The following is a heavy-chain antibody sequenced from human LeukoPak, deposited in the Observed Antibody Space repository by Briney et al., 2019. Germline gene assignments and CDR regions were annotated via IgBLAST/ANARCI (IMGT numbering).Heavy chain of an antibody. V-gene: IGHV4-61*02. CDR3: AREREGPYGYLDY. CDR1: GGSISSAAYY. CDR2: IYTSGTT. J-gene: IGHJ4*02. D-gene: IGHD4-17*01. Sequence: SETLSLTCTVSGGSISSAAYYWSWIRQPAGKGLEWIARIYTSGTTNYNPSLKSRVTISVDTSKNQFSLELSSVTAADTAVYYCAREREGPYGYLDYWGQGTLVTVSS.